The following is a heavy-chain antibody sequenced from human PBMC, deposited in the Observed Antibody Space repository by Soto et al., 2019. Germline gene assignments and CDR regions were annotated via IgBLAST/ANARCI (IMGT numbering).Heavy chain of an antibody. J-gene: IGHJ5*02. V-gene: IGHV3-64D*08. CDR2: ISSNGGST. CDR3: VKDWVVGATRWFDP. D-gene: IGHD1-26*01. CDR1: GFTFSSYA. Sequence: GGSLRLSCSASGFTFSSYAMHWVLQAPGKGLEYVSAISSNGGSTYYADSVKGRFTISRDNSKNTLYLQMSSLRAEDTAVYYCVKDWVVGATRWFDPWGQGTLVTVSS.